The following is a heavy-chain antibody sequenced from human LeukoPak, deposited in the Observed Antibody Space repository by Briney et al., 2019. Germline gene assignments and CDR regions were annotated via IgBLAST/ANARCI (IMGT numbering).Heavy chain of an antibody. CDR2: IWSDGSNK. CDR1: GFTFSHYG. CDR3: AKDAQRGFDYSNSLEY. Sequence: GRSLRLSCAASGFTFSHYGMHWVRQAPGRGLEWVAVIWSDGSNKFYADSVKGRFTISRDNSQNTVDLHMNILRAEDPAVYYCAKDAQRGFDYSNSLEYWGQGTLVTVSS. D-gene: IGHD4-11*01. J-gene: IGHJ4*02. V-gene: IGHV3-33*06.